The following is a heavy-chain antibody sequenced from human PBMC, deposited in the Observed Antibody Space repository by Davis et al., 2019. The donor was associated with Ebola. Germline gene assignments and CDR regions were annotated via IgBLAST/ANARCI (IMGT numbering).Heavy chain of an antibody. D-gene: IGHD6-6*01. CDR1: GYTFTGYY. V-gene: IGHV1-46*01. Sequence: ASVKVSCKASGYTFTGYYMHWVRQAPGQGLEWMGIINPSGGSTSYAQKFQGRVTMTRDTSTSTVYMELSSLRSEDTAVYYCARGTARIFGSIYGMDVWGQGTTVTVSS. J-gene: IGHJ6*02. CDR3: ARGTARIFGSIYGMDV. CDR2: INPSGGST.